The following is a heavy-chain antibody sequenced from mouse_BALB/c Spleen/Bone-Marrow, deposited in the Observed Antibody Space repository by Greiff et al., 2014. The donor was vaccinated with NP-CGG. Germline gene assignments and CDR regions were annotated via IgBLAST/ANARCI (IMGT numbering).Heavy chain of an antibody. Sequence: LVESGAELVKPGASVRLSCTASGFNIKDTYMHWVKQRPEQGLEWIGRIDPANGNTKYDPKFQGKATITADTSSNTAYLQLSSLTSEDTAAYYCARWEYYAMDYWGQGTSVTVSS. CDR2: IDPANGNT. D-gene: IGHD4-1*01. V-gene: IGHV14-3*02. J-gene: IGHJ4*01. CDR1: GFNIKDTY. CDR3: ARWEYYAMDY.